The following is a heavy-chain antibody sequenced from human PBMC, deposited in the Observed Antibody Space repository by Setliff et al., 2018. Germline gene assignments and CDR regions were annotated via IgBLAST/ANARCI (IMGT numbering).Heavy chain of an antibody. CDR3: AREAAGRTGSWAVNAFDI. CDR1: GYTFISYY. J-gene: IGHJ3*02. V-gene: IGHV1-46*01. CDR2: INPSGGST. D-gene: IGHD6-13*01. Sequence: ASVKVSCKASGYTFISYYMHWVRQAPGQGLEWMGIINPSGGSTSYAQKFQGRVTMTRDTSTSTVYMELSSLRSEDTAVYYCAREAAGRTGSWAVNAFDIWGQGTMVTVSS.